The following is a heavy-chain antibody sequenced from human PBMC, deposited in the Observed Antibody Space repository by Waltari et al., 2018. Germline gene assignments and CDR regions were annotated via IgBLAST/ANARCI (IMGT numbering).Heavy chain of an antibody. J-gene: IGHJ6*02. D-gene: IGHD3-10*01. CDR3: ARRQTIIEGDDYYYYGLDV. V-gene: IGHV5-10-1*01. Sequence: EVRLVQSGAEVKKPGESLKISRKISGYMFTSHYITVVPQTPANGLEWVGRIDPSDSFTNYSPSFQGHVSISIARSIATVYLQWNNLEASDSAIYYCARRQTIIEGDDYYYYGLDVWGQGTTVAVSS. CDR2: IDPSDSFT. CDR1: GYMFTSHY.